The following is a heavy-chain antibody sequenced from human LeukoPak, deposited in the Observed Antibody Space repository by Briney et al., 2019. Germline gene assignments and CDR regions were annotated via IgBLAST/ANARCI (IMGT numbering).Heavy chain of an antibody. Sequence: PGGSLRLSCAASGFTVSSNYISWVRQAPGKGLEWVSLIYSGGSTYYADSVKGRFSISRDNSKNTLFLQTNSLRAEDTAVYYCATDAHWGQGTLVTVSS. CDR3: ATDAH. CDR2: IYSGGST. V-gene: IGHV3-53*01. J-gene: IGHJ4*02. CDR1: GFTVSSNY.